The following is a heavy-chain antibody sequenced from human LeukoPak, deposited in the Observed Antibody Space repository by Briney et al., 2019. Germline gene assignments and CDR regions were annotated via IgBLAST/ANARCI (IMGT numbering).Heavy chain of an antibody. CDR3: ARDVHGGYGSGWFDP. V-gene: IGHV1-69*05. CDR2: IMPLFGTA. J-gene: IGHJ5*02. D-gene: IGHD5-12*01. CDR1: GGTFNNSA. Sequence: SVKVSCKTSGGTFNNSAISWVRQAPGQGLEWLAGIMPLFGTAGYAQKFQGRVTITKDESTRTVYLELTSLTSDDTAVYYCARDVHGGYGSGWFDPWGQGTLVSVSS.